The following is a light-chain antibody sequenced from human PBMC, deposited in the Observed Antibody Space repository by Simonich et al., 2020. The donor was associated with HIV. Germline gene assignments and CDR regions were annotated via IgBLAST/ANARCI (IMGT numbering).Light chain of an antibody. CDR3: QQYNNWPLL. CDR1: QSVSTN. J-gene: IGKJ2*01. Sequence: EIVMTQSPATLSVSPGARSPHSRRASQSVSTNLAWYQQKPGQAPRLLIYGASTRATGIPARFSGSGSGRDFTLTISNMHSEDFAVYYCQQYNNWPLLFGQGTKLEIK. CDR2: GAS. V-gene: IGKV3-15*01.